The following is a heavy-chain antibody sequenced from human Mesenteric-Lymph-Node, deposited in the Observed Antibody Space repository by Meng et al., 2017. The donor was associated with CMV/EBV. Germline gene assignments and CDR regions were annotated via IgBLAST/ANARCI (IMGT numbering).Heavy chain of an antibody. CDR1: GFSFSIFG. V-gene: IGHV3-30*02. CDR2: IGFDGSKK. Sequence: GESLKISCAASGFSFSIFGMHWARQAPGKGLEWVTSIGFDGSKKYYSDSVKGRFTVSRDNAKNTLYLQMNNLRVEDTAVYYCAKPGAEFDHYFDYWGQGILVTVSS. CDR3: AKPGAEFDHYFDY. J-gene: IGHJ4*02.